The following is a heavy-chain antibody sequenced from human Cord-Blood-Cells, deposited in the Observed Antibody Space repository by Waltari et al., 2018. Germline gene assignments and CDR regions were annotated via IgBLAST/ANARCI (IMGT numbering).Heavy chain of an antibody. CDR2: IYYSGST. CDR3: ARHSSSWFDY. J-gene: IGHJ4*02. CDR1: GGSISSSSYY. Sequence: QLQLQESGPGLVKPSETLSLTCTVSGGSISSSSYYWGWIRQPPGKGLEWLGSIYYSGSTYYNPSLKSRVTISVDTSKNQFSLKLSSVTAADTAVYYCARHSSSWFDYWGQGTLVTVSS. D-gene: IGHD6-13*01. V-gene: IGHV4-39*01.